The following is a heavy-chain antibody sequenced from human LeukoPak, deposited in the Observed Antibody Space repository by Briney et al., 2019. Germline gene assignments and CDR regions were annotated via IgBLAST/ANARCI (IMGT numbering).Heavy chain of an antibody. D-gene: IGHD2-2*01. V-gene: IGHV3-7*01. J-gene: IGHJ4*02. Sequence: GGSLRLSCAASGFTVSSNYMSWVRQAPGKGLEWVANIKQDGSEKYYVDSVKGRFTISRDNAKNSLYLQMNSLRAEDTAVYYCARGSPPIVVVPATLDYWGQGTLVTVSS. CDR3: ARGSPPIVVVPATLDY. CDR1: GFTVSSNY. CDR2: IKQDGSEK.